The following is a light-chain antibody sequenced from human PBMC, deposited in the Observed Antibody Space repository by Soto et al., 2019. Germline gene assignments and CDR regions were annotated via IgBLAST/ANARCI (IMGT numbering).Light chain of an antibody. Sequence: VMTQTPLSLSVTPGQPASISCKSSQSLLRTDGKTSLFWYLLKPGQPPHLLIYEVSYRVSGVPDRFSGSGSGTDFILKISRVEAEDVGLYYCMQNVELPTFGQGTRLEIK. CDR2: EVS. CDR3: MQNVELPT. V-gene: IGKV2D-29*01. CDR1: QSLLRTDGKTS. J-gene: IGKJ5*01.